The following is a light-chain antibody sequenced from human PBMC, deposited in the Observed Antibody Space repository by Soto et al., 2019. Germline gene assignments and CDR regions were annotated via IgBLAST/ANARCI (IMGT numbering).Light chain of an antibody. Sequence: DIQMTQSPSTLSSSVGDRFTITCRASQTISSWVAWYQQKPGKEPKLLIYKASTLKSGVPSRFSGSGSGTEFTLTISSLQTDDVATYYCQHYNSYSEAFGQGTKVDI. V-gene: IGKV1-5*03. CDR3: QHYNSYSEA. J-gene: IGKJ1*01. CDR2: KAS. CDR1: QTISSW.